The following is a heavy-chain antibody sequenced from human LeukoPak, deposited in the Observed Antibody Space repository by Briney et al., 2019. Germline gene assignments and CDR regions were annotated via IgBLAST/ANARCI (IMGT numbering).Heavy chain of an antibody. CDR1: GGTFSSYA. CDR2: VIPIFGTA. CDR3: AREGTYYDFWSGYYTEGDWFDP. D-gene: IGHD3-3*01. Sequence: GASVKVSCKASGGTFSSYAISWMRQAPGQGLEWMGGVIPIFGTANYAQKFQGRVTITTDESTSTAYMELSSLRSEDTAVYYCAREGTYYDFWSGYYTEGDWFDPWGQGTLVTVSS. V-gene: IGHV1-69*05. J-gene: IGHJ5*02.